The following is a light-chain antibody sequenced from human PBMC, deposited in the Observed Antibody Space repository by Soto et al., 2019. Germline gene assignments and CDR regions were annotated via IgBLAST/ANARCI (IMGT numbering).Light chain of an antibody. CDR3: QQYGSSPLT. V-gene: IGKV3-20*01. J-gene: IGKJ4*01. Sequence: ERVLAQYKGTLSLSPGERVTLSYRASQSVSSDFLAWYQQKPGQAPRVLIYGASSRATGIPDRFSGSGSGTDCTLTISRLEPEDVPVYYCQQYGSSPLTFGGGTKVDIK. CDR1: QSVSSDF. CDR2: GAS.